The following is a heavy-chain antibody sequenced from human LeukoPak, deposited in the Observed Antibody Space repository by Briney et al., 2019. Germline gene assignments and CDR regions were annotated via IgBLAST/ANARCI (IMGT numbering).Heavy chain of an antibody. J-gene: IGHJ5*02. CDR3: ARDFAGLKTSNWFDP. CDR1: GGSISSGDYY. Sequence: SETLSLTCTVSGGSISSGDYYWSWIRQPPGKGLEWIGYIYYSGSTYYNPSLKSRVTISVDTSKNQFSLKLSSVTAADTAVYYCARDFAGLKTSNWFDPWGQGTLVTVSS. CDR2: IYYSGST. V-gene: IGHV4-30-4*01.